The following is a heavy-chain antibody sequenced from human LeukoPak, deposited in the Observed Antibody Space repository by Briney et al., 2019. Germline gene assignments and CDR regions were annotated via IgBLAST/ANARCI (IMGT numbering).Heavy chain of an antibody. CDR2: ISWDGGST. Sequence: GGSLRLSCAASGFTFDDYTMRWVRQAPGKGLEWVSLISWDGGSTYYADSVKGRFTISRDNSKNSLYLQMNSLRTEDTALYYCAKDLSYYYYGMDVWGQGTTVTVSS. CDR3: AKDLSYYYYGMDV. V-gene: IGHV3-43*01. J-gene: IGHJ6*02. CDR1: GFTFDDYT.